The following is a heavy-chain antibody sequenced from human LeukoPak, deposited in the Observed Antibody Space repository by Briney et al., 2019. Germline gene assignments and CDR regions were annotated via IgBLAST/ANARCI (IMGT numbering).Heavy chain of an antibody. CDR3: ARDKYYYDSSGYYDLGY. J-gene: IGHJ4*02. CDR1: GGSFSGYY. D-gene: IGHD3-22*01. CDR2: INQSGST. Sequence: PSETLSLTCGVYGGSFSGYYWSWIRQPPGKGLEWIGEINQSGSTNYNPSLKSRVTISVDSSKNQFSLKLSSVTAADTAVYYCARDKYYYDSSGYYDLGYWGQGTLVTVSS. V-gene: IGHV4-34*01.